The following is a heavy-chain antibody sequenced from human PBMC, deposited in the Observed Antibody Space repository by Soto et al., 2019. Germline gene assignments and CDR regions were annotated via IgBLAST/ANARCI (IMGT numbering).Heavy chain of an antibody. CDR3: ARRTYYYDSSGTVWGYFDY. J-gene: IGHJ4*02. CDR2: IYHSGST. V-gene: IGHV4-30-2*01. Sequence: SETLSLTCAVSGGSISSGGYSWSWIRQPPGKGLEWIGYIYHSGSTYYNPSLKSRVTISVDRSKNQFSLKLSSVTAADTAVYYCARRTYYYDSSGTVWGYFDYWGQGTLVTVSS. CDR1: GGSISSGGYS. D-gene: IGHD3-22*01.